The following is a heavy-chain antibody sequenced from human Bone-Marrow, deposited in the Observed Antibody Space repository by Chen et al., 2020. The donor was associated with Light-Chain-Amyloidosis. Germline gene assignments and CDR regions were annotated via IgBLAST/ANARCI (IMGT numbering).Heavy chain of an antibody. V-gene: IGHV1-24*01. CDR1: GSTLTDLS. Sequence: VQLEQSGAEVKKPGASVKVSCKVSGSTLTDLSVNWVRQAPGKGLEWMGGSDPEEGDTIYAQRFKGRVTMTEDTATDTAYMELTGLISEDTAVYYCAKEISYDDIVHGYPADAFDIWGQGTMVTVSS. D-gene: IGHD3-9*01. CDR3: AKEISYDDIVHGYPADAFDI. CDR2: SDPEEGDT. J-gene: IGHJ3*02.